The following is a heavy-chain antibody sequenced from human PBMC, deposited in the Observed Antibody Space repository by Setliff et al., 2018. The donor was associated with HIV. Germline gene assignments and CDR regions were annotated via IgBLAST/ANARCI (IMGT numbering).Heavy chain of an antibody. Sequence: PGGXLRLXCAVXXFTFXXYXRDWVRQAPGKGLEWVSGISWNSDIKNYADSVXXRFTISRDNAKNXLYLQINSLXXQGXXXYXXXRGXXXXXXXXXNTKDAFDIWGQGTMVTVSS. V-gene: IGHV3-9*01. CDR2: ISWNSDIK. CDR3: XRGXXXXXXXXXNTKDAFDI. CDR1: XFTFXXYX. J-gene: IGHJ3*02. D-gene: IGHD3-3*01.